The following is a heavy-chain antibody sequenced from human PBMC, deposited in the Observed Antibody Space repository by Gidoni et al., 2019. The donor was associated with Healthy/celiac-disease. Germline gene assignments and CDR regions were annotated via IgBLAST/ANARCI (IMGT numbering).Heavy chain of an antibody. Sequence: QVQLVQSGAEVKKPGASVKVSCKASGYTFTSYGNSWVRQAPGQGLEWMGWISAYNGNTNYEQKLQGRVTMTTDTSTSTAYMELRSLRSDDTAVYYCARDHVVAARPGSYWYFDLWGRGTLVTVSS. CDR3: ARDHVVAARPGSYWYFDL. CDR2: ISAYNGNT. J-gene: IGHJ2*01. D-gene: IGHD6-6*01. CDR1: GYTFTSYG. V-gene: IGHV1-18*04.